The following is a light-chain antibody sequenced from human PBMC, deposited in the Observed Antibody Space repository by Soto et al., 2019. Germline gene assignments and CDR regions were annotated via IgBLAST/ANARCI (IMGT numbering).Light chain of an antibody. J-gene: IGKJ5*01. Sequence: DIVLTQSPGTLSLSPGERATLSCRASQSVASGHLAWYQQTPGQAPRLLVSDASSRATGIPDRFSGSASGTDFTLTISRLEPEDSAMYYCQQYGTAPITFGQGTRLEI. V-gene: IGKV3-20*01. CDR3: QQYGTAPIT. CDR2: DAS. CDR1: QSVASGH.